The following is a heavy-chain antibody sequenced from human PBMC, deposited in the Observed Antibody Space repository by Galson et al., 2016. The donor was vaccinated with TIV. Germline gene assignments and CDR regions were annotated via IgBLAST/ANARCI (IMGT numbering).Heavy chain of an antibody. Sequence: SETLSLTCTVSGGSISHYYWTWMRQTPGKGLEWIGYIFYTGNTDYNPSLKSRVAISVDTSKNQFSLKLSSVTAADTAVYYCARVSVGAFDIWGQGTMVTVSS. J-gene: IGHJ3*02. CDR1: GGSISHYY. CDR3: ARVSVGAFDI. V-gene: IGHV4-59*01. CDR2: IFYTGNT.